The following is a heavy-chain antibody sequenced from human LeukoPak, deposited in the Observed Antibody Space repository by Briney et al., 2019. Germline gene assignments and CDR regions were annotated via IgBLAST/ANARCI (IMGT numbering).Heavy chain of an antibody. D-gene: IGHD6-13*01. CDR1: GGSISSGGYY. CDR3: ARAAAGTWYFDY. CDR2: IYYSGST. V-gene: IGHV4-31*03. Sequence: PSETLSLTCTVSGGSISSGGYYWGWLRQHPGKGLEWIGYIYYSGSTYYNPSLKSRVTISVDTSKNQFSLKLSSVTAADTAVYYCARAAAGTWYFDYWGQGTLVTVSS. J-gene: IGHJ4*02.